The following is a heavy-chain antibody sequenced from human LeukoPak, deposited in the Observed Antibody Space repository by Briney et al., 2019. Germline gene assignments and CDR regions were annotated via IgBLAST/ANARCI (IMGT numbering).Heavy chain of an antibody. CDR1: GFTFSSYE. D-gene: IGHD3-9*01. CDR3: ARGVSDILTGYDAFDI. V-gene: IGHV3-48*03. Sequence: GGSLRLSCAASGFTFSSYEMNWVRQAPGKGLEWVSYISSSGSTIYYADSVKGRFTISRDNAKNSLYLQMNSPRAEDTAVYYCARGVSDILTGYDAFDIWGQGTMVTVSS. CDR2: ISSSGSTI. J-gene: IGHJ3*02.